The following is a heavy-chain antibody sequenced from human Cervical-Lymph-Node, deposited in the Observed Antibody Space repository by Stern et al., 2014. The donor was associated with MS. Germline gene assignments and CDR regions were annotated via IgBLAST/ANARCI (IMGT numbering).Heavy chain of an antibody. CDR3: ATLRGGSWYGVDV. J-gene: IGHJ6*02. Sequence: VQLEESGPGLVKPSETLSLTCTVSGDSINSSNYYWGWIRQSPGKGLEWIGSIYDRGNTYTNPSLKSRLTISVDTSKNHFSLRLSSVTAADTAVYYCATLRGGSWYGVDVWGQGTTVTVSS. D-gene: IGHD2-15*01. V-gene: IGHV4-39*01. CDR2: IYDRGNT. CDR1: GDSINSSNYY.